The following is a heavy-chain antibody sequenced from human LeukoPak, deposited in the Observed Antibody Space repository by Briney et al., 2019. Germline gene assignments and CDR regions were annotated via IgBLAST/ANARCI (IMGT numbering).Heavy chain of an antibody. CDR2: INHSGST. D-gene: IGHD1-26*01. J-gene: IGHJ4*02. CDR1: GGSISSYY. CDR3: ARDGGSWGSY. V-gene: IGHV4-34*01. Sequence: SETLSLTCTVSGGSISSYYWSWIRQPPGKGLEWIGEINHSGSTNYTPSLKSRVTISVDTSKNQFSLKLSSVTAADTAVYYCARDGGSWGSYWGQGTLVTVSS.